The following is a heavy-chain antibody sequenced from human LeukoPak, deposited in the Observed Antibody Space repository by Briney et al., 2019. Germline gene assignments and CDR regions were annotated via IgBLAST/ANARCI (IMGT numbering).Heavy chain of an antibody. Sequence: GGSLRLSCAASGFTFSSYPMNWVRQSPERGLEWVSAISGTGGSTSYADSLKGRFTISRDNSKNTLYLQMNSLRAEDTAVYYCARGSYGSGSYYLDYWGQGTLVTVSS. J-gene: IGHJ4*02. D-gene: IGHD3-10*01. CDR3: ARGSYGSGSYYLDY. V-gene: IGHV3-23*01. CDR2: ISGTGGST. CDR1: GFTFSSYP.